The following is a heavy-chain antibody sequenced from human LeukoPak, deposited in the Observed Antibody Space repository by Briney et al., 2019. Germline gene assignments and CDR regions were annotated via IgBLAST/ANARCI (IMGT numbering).Heavy chain of an antibody. D-gene: IGHD1-26*01. Sequence: PGGSLRLSCAASGFTFSSHWMSWVRQAPGKGLEWVANIKQDGSEEYYVDSVKGRFTISRDNAKNSLYLQMNSLRAEDTAVYYCARELRATYFDFWGQGTLVTVSS. V-gene: IGHV3-7*01. CDR2: IKQDGSEE. CDR1: GFTFSSHW. J-gene: IGHJ4*02. CDR3: ARELRATYFDF.